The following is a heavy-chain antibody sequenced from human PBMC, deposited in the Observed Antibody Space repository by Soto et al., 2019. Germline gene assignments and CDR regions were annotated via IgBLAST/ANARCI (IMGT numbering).Heavy chain of an antibody. Sequence: QVQLVQSGAEVKKPGASVKVSCKASGYTFTSYGISWVRQAPGQGLEWMGWISAYNGNTNYAQKLQGRVTMTTDTSTGTAYMGLGSLRSDDTAVYYWAGDGFRGVGPADAARFDYWGQGTRVTVSS. J-gene: IGHJ4*02. CDR3: AGDGFRGVGPADAARFDY. CDR2: ISAYNGNT. CDR1: GYTFTSYG. D-gene: IGHD2-2*01. V-gene: IGHV1-18*01.